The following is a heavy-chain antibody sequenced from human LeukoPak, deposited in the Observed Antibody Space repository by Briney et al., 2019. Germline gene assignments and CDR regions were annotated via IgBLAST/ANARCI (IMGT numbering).Heavy chain of an antibody. Sequence: NLSLTCAVSGGSISSDNWWSWVRQPPGKGLEWIGEIYHSGSTNYNPSLQSRVTISVDKSNNHFSLRLTSVTAADTAVYYCATNGWYCLDHWGQGALVTVSS. D-gene: IGHD6-19*01. V-gene: IGHV4-4*02. CDR1: GGSISSDNW. CDR3: ATNGWYCLDH. CDR2: IYHSGST. J-gene: IGHJ1*01.